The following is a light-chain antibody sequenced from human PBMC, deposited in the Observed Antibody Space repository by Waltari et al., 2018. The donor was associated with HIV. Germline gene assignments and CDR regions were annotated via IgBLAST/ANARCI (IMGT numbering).Light chain of an antibody. CDR3: QVWDSSTEHPGVV. J-gene: IGLJ2*01. V-gene: IGLV3-21*02. Sequence: SYVLTQPPSVSVAPGQTASITCGGNNIGTKSVHWYQQRPGQAPVLVVYDDYYRPSGIPERCSGSNSGNMATLTISRVEAGDEAVYYCQVWDSSTEHPGVVFGGGTKLTVL. CDR2: DDY. CDR1: NIGTKS.